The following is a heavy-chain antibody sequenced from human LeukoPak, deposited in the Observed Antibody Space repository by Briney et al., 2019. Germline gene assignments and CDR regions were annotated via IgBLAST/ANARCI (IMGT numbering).Heavy chain of an antibody. CDR2: INPNSGGT. CDR3: ARVRDGYNDAYDI. J-gene: IGHJ3*02. Sequence: ASVKVSCKASGYTFTGYYMHWVRQAPGQGPEWMGWINPNSGGTNYAQKFQGRVTMTRDTSTSTVYMELSSLKSEDTAVYYCARVRDGYNDAYDIWGQGTMVTVSS. CDR1: GYTFTGYY. D-gene: IGHD5-24*01. V-gene: IGHV1-2*02.